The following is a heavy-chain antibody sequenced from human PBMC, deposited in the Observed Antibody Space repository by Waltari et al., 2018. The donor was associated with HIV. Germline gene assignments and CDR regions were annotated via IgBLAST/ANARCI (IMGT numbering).Heavy chain of an antibody. CDR3: ARQGDIAAARGGWFDP. D-gene: IGHD6-13*01. Sequence: QLQLQESGPGLVKPSETLSLTCTVSGGSISSSSYYWGWIRQPPGKGLEWIGSIYYSGSTHYKPSLKSRVTIYVDTSKNQFSLKVSSVTASDTAVYYCARQGDIAAARGGWFDPWGQGTLVTVSS. CDR2: IYYSGST. CDR1: GGSISSSSYY. V-gene: IGHV4-39*01. J-gene: IGHJ5*02.